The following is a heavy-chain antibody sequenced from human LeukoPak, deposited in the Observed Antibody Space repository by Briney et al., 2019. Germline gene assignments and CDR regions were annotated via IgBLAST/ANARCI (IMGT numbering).Heavy chain of an antibody. Sequence: GGSLRLSCAASGFTFSSYAMHWVRQAPGKGLEWVAVISYDGSNKYYADSVKGQFTIFRDNSKNTLYLQMNSLRAEDTAVYYCARAEDTPYYYGMDVWGQGTTVTVSS. D-gene: IGHD2-15*01. V-gene: IGHV3-30-3*01. J-gene: IGHJ6*02. CDR2: ISYDGSNK. CDR3: ARAEDTPYYYGMDV. CDR1: GFTFSSYA.